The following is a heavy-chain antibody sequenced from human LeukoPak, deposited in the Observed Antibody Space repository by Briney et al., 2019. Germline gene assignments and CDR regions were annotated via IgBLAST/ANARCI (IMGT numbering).Heavy chain of an antibody. D-gene: IGHD1-26*01. CDR1: GGSISTSDW. J-gene: IGHJ4*02. Sequence: PSETLSLTCAVSGGSISTSDWWNWVRQPPGKGLEWIGEIFHSGSTNYNPSLKSRVTISVDKSKNQFSLKLSSVTAADTAIYYCTRESGAFSPFGFWGQGTLVTVSS. V-gene: IGHV4-4*02. CDR3: TRESGAFSPFGF. CDR2: IFHSGST.